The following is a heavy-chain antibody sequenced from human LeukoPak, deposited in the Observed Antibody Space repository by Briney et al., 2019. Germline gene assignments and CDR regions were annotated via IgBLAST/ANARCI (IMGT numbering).Heavy chain of an antibody. V-gene: IGHV4-34*01. J-gene: IGHJ3*01. Sequence: SETLSLTCAVYGGSFSGYYWSWIRQPPGKGLEWIGEINHSGSTKYNASLESRVTMSVETSKNQFTLKLNSVTAADTAVCYCAKVYSSSSRDAFDVWGPGTMVTVSS. CDR3: AKVYSSSSRDAFDV. CDR2: INHSGST. CDR1: GGSFSGYY. D-gene: IGHD6-6*01.